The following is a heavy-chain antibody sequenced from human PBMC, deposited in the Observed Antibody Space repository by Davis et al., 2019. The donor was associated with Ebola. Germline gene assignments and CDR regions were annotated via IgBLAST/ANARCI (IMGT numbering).Heavy chain of an antibody. CDR1: VITFSSYA. V-gene: IGHV3-23*01. CDR2: ISGSGGTT. Sequence: GESLKISCADSVITFSSYAMTWVRQAPGKGLEWVSAISGSGGTTYYAGSVKGRFTISRDNAKNSLYLQMNSLRDEDTAVYYCARSWGYSSSSYYFDYWGQGTLVTVSS. J-gene: IGHJ4*02. D-gene: IGHD6-13*01. CDR3: ARSWGYSSSSYYFDY.